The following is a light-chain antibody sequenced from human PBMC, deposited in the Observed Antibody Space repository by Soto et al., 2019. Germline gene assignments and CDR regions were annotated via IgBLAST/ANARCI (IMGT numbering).Light chain of an antibody. CDR3: QQYNNWPIT. CDR2: GAS. Sequence: EMVMTQSPATLSVSAGERATLSCRASQYIISNLAWYQQKAGQAPRLLIYGASTRATGIPARFSGSGSGTEFTLTISSLQSEDFEVYYCQQYNNWPITCGQGTRLEIK. J-gene: IGKJ5*01. V-gene: IGKV3-15*01. CDR1: QYIISN.